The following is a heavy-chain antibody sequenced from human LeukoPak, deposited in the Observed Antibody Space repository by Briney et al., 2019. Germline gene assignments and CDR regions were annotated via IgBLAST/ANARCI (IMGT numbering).Heavy chain of an antibody. CDR3: ARHGSSGWYWWFDP. D-gene: IGHD6-19*01. CDR2: IYYSGST. Sequence: SETLSLTCTVSGGSISSYYWSWIRQPPGKGLEWIGYIYYSGSTNYNPSLKGRVTISVDTSKNQFSLKLSSVTAADTAVYYCARHGSSGWYWWFDPWGQGTLVTVSS. V-gene: IGHV4-59*08. J-gene: IGHJ5*02. CDR1: GGSISSYY.